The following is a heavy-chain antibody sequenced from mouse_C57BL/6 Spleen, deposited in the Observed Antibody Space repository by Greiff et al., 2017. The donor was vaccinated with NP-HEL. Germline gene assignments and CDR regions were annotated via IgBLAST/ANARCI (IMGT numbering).Heavy chain of an antibody. D-gene: IGHD2-4*01. V-gene: IGHV1-69*01. J-gene: IGHJ3*01. Sequence: VQLQQPGAELVMPGASVKLSCKASGYTFTSYWMHWVKQRPGQGLEWIGEIDPSDSYTNYNQKFKGKSTLTVDKSSSTAYMQLSSLTSEDSAVYYCARNYDYDTESWFAYWGQGTLVTVSA. CDR2: IDPSDSYT. CDR1: GYTFTSYW. CDR3: ARNYDYDTESWFAY.